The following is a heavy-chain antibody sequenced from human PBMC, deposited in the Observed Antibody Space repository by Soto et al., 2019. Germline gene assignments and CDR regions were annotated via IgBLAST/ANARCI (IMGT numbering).Heavy chain of an antibody. V-gene: IGHV4-59*08. CDR1: GGSFSPND. J-gene: IGHJ5*02. CDR2: IYYGGTT. D-gene: IGHD3-22*01. CDR3: ARLGAYYQSLDP. Sequence: SETLSLTCTVSGGSFSPNDVIWLRQPPGKGLEWVGYIYYGGTTSYNPSLQSRVTISLETSKSQFSLRLTSVTAADTAVYYCARLGAYYQSLDPWGPGTLVTVSS.